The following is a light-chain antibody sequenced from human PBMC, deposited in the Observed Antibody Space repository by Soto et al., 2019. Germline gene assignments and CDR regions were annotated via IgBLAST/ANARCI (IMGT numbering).Light chain of an antibody. V-gene: IGKV4-1*01. J-gene: IGKJ4*01. Sequence: DIVMTQSPASLAVSLGERATINCKSSQSLLNSANDKIHLAWYQQKPGQPPKLLIWRASTRDSGVPDRFSGSGSRTDFTLTINSLQAEDVATYYCQQYFSAPLTFGGGTKVEI. CDR3: QQYFSAPLT. CDR2: RAS. CDR1: QSLLNSANDKIH.